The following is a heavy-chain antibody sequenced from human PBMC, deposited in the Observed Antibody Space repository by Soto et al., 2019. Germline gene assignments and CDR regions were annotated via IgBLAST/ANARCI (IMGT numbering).Heavy chain of an antibody. CDR2: IYYSGST. V-gene: IGHV4-39*01. D-gene: IGHD4-17*01. Sequence: SETLSLTCTVSGGSISSSSYYWGWIRQPPGKGLEWIGSIYYSGSTYYNPSLKSRVTISVDTSKNQFSLKLSSVTAADTAVYYCARGSTVTMIDYWGQGTLVTVSS. CDR3: ARGSTVTMIDY. J-gene: IGHJ4*02. CDR1: GGSISSSSYY.